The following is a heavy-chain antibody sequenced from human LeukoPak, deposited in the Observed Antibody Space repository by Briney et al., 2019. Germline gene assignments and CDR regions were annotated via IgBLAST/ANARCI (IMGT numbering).Heavy chain of an antibody. CDR2: TYYRSKWYN. J-gene: IGHJ6*02. D-gene: IGHD3-10*01. CDR1: GDSVPSNSAA. CDR3: ARYTLPNPFRSDYSYYSGRGV. Sequence: SQTLSLTCAISGDSVPSNSAAWNWIRQSPSRGLEWLGRTYYRSKWYNDYAVSVKSRITINPDTSKNQFSLQLNSVTPEDTAVYYGARYTLPNPFRSDYSYYSGRGVWGQGTTVTVSS. V-gene: IGHV6-1*01.